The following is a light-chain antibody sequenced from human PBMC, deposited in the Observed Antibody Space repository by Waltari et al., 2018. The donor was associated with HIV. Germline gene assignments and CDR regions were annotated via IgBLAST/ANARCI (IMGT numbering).Light chain of an antibody. J-gene: IGKJ3*01. CDR3: QKYNSAPRSFT. Sequence: DIQMTQSPSSLSASVGDRVTITCRASQGIRNYLAWYQQKPGKVPKLLIYAASTLQSGVPSRFSGSGSGTDFTLTISSLQPEDVATYYCQKYNSAPRSFTFGPGTKVDIK. V-gene: IGKV1-27*01. CDR1: QGIRNY. CDR2: AAS.